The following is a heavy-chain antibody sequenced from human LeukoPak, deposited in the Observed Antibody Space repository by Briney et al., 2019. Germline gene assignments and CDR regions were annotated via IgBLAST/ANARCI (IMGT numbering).Heavy chain of an antibody. V-gene: IGHV3-23*01. J-gene: IGHJ4*02. CDR1: GFTFSSNG. CDR2: ISGSGGSP. CDR3: AKGGKTIMCPTSCYDC. Sequence: PGGSLRLSCAASGFTFSSNGMSWVRQAPGRGLEWVSVISGSGGSPDYTDSVKGRFTISRDNSKNTLYLQMNSLRAEDTAVYYCAKGGKTIMCPTSCYDCWGQGTLVTVSS. D-gene: IGHD2-2*01.